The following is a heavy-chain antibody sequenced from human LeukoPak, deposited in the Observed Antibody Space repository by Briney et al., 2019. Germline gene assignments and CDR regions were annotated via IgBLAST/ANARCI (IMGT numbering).Heavy chain of an antibody. D-gene: IGHD2-2*01. CDR2: ISSNGGST. J-gene: IGHJ4*02. V-gene: IGHV3-64*01. CDR1: GFTFSSYA. Sequence: GGSLRLSCAASGFTFSSYAMHWVRQAPGRGLEYVSAISSNGGSTYYANSVKGRFTISRDNSKNTLYLQMGSLRAEDMAVYYCARRGYCSSTSCLFFDYWGQGTLVTVSS. CDR3: ARRGYCSSTSCLFFDY.